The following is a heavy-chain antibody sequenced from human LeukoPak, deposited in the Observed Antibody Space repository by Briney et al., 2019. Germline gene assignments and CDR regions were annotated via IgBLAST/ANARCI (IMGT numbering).Heavy chain of an antibody. CDR1: GGTFSSYA. CDR3: ARVSIVVSALDI. V-gene: IGHV1-69*04. CDR2: IIPILGIA. Sequence: SVKVSCKASGGTFSSYAISWVRQAPGQGLEWMGRIIPILGIANYARKFQGRVTITADKSTSTAYMELSSLRSEDTAVYYCARVSIVVSALDIWGQGTMVTVSS. J-gene: IGHJ3*02. D-gene: IGHD3-22*01.